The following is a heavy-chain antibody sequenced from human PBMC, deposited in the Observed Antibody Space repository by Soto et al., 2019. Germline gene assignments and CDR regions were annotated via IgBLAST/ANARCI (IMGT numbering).Heavy chain of an antibody. CDR3: AREMMDSSPPDAYYFEY. Sequence: SVKVSCKACGWTFSSYAISWVGQAGGQGREWMGGIIPIFGTANYAQKFQGRVTITADKSTSTAYTELSSLRSEDTAVYYCAREMMDSSPPDAYYFEYLGQGTLGHLSS. D-gene: IGHD6-13*01. CDR1: GWTFSSYA. V-gene: IGHV1-69*06. J-gene: IGHJ4*02. CDR2: IIPIFGTA.